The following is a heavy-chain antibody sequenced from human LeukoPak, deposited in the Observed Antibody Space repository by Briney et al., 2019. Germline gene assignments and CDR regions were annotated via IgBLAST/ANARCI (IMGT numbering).Heavy chain of an antibody. CDR1: GFTVSSNY. CDR3: ASSSSYDLNFDY. Sequence: PGGSLRLCCAASGFTVSSNYMSWVRQAPGKGLEWVSVIYSGGSTYYADSVKGRSTISRDNSKNTLYLQMNSLRAEDTAVYYCASSSSYDLNFDYWGQGTLVTVSS. CDR2: IYSGGST. D-gene: IGHD2-2*01. V-gene: IGHV3-53*01. J-gene: IGHJ4*02.